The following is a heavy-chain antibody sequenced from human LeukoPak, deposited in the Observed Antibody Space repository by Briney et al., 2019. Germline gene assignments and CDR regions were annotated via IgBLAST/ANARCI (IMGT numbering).Heavy chain of an antibody. V-gene: IGHV3-15*01. CDR2: IKGKTEGGTT. J-gene: IGHJ4*02. CDR1: GFTFSNAW. CDR3: TTEGQLVD. Sequence: GGSLRLSCAASGFTFSNAWMSWVRQAPGKGLEWVGRIKGKTEGGTTDYAAPVKGRFTISRDDSKNTLYLQMNSLKTEDTAVYYCTTEGQLVDWGQGTLVTVSS. D-gene: IGHD6-13*01.